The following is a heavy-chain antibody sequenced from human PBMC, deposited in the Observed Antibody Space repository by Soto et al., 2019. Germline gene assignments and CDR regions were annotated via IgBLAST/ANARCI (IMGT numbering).Heavy chain of an antibody. J-gene: IGHJ4*02. CDR2: ISGSGGST. CDR1: GFTFSSYA. V-gene: IGHV3-23*01. D-gene: IGHD6-13*01. CDR3: AKAPYSSSWYYFDY. Sequence: LRLSCAASGFTFSSYAMSWVRQAPGKGLEWVSAISGSGGSTYYADSVKGRFTISRDNSKNTLYLQMNSLRAEDTAVYYCAKAPYSSSWYYFDYWGQGTLVTVS.